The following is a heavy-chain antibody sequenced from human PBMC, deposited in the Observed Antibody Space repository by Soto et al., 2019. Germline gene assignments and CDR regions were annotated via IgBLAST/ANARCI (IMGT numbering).Heavy chain of an antibody. Sequence: QVQLVESGGGVVQPGRSLRLSCAASGFTFSSYGMHWVRQAPGKGLEWVAVISYDGSNKYYADSVKGRFTISRDNSKNTLKLQMDSPRAEETAVYYCAIGLHFWSGYWPTAGGMDVWVLGTTVTVSS. CDR1: GFTFSSYG. CDR3: AIGLHFWSGYWPTAGGMDV. J-gene: IGHJ6*02. V-gene: IGHV3-30*03. CDR2: ISYDGSNK. D-gene: IGHD3-3*02.